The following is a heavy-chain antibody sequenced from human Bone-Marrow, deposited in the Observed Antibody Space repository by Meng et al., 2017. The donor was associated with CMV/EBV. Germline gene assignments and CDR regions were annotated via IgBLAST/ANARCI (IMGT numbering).Heavy chain of an antibody. D-gene: IGHD1-26*01. V-gene: IGHV3-49*03. CDR1: GFTFSSYA. J-gene: IGHJ4*02. CDR3: TRGRGAIGY. CDR2: IKSKSYGGAT. Sequence: GGSLRLSCAASGFTFSSYAMHWFRQAPGKGLEWVGFIKSKSYGGATEYAASVSGRFTITRDDSKSIAYLEMNSLKTEDTAVYFCTRGRGAIGYWGQGMLVTVSS.